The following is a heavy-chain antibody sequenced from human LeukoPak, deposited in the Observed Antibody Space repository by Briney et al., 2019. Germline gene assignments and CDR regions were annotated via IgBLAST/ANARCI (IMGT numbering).Heavy chain of an antibody. V-gene: IGHV4-39*07. Sequence: PSETLSLTCTVSGGSISITSDYWGWIRQPPGKGLEWIGSIYYSGSTNYNPSLKSRVTISVDTSKNQFSLKLSSVTAADTAVYYCARSDLQCESLTFDYWGQGTLVTVSS. CDR2: IYYSGST. J-gene: IGHJ4*02. D-gene: IGHD4-11*01. CDR1: GGSISITSDY. CDR3: ARSDLQCESLTFDY.